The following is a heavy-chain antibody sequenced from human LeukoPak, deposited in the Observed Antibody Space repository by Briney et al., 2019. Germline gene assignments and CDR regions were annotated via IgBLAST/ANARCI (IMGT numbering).Heavy chain of an antibody. Sequence: GGSLRLSCAASGFTFSGLAMNWVRQAPGEGLEGVSGISGSGGSTHYTDSVKGRFTISRDNSKNTLYLQMNSLRAEDTAVYFCAKARESYSNSWHNGFDHWGLGTLVTVSS. CDR2: ISGSGGST. J-gene: IGHJ4*02. D-gene: IGHD2/OR15-2a*01. CDR1: GFTFSGLA. V-gene: IGHV3-23*01. CDR3: AKARESYSNSWHNGFDH.